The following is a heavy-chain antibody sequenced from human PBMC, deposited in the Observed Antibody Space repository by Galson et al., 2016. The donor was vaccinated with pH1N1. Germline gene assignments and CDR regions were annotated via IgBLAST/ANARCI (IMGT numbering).Heavy chain of an antibody. CDR2: IWFDGRHK. V-gene: IGHV3-33*06. Sequence: LRLSCAASGFTFSNYGMHWVRQAPGKGLEWVAVIWFDGRHKYYADSVKGRFTISRDNSKNTLYLQMNSLRGEDTAMYYCAKVWGPYSGNFPFNNYYTLDVWGQGTKVTVSS. CDR1: GFTFSNYG. J-gene: IGHJ6*02. CDR3: AKVWGPYSGNFPFNNYYTLDV. D-gene: IGHD1-26*01.